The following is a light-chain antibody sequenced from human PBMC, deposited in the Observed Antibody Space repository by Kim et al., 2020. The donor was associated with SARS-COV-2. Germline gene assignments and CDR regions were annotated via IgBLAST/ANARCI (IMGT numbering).Light chain of an antibody. V-gene: IGKV2-28*01. CDR2: LGS. CDR1: ESLLHYNGNNY. CDR3: MQGLSTRT. Sequence: DIVMTQSPRSLPVTPGEPASISCRSSESLLHYNGNNYLDWYLQKPGQSPQLLIYLGSNRASGVPDRFSGSGSGTDFTLKISRVEAEDVGVYYCMQGLSTRTFGQGTKVDFK. J-gene: IGKJ1*01.